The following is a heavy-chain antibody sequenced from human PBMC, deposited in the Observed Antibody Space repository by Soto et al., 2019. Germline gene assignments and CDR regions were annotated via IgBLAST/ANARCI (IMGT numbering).Heavy chain of an antibody. J-gene: IGHJ6*03. CDR2: ITYDGSIK. V-gene: IGHV3-30*02. CDR3: ARVDCRGNNCRPYSHYQMDV. Sequence: PGWASKRSLASSGFIDSGYGMHWVRQAPGTWRGWVEIITYDGSIKHYADSVTGRFNISRDNSRNTLFLQINSLRAEDTAVYYCARVDCRGNNCRPYSHYQMDVWGQGTPVTFSS. D-gene: IGHD2-15*01. CDR1: GFIDSGYG.